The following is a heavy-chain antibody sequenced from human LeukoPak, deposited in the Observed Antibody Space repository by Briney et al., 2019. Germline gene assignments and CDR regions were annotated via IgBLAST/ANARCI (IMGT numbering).Heavy chain of an antibody. Sequence: PGGSLRLSCAASGFTFSAYAMSWVRQAPGKGLEWVSGISRSGDKTFYADSVKGLFTISRDNSKSTLYLQMNSLRAEDTAIYYCAEERSGGWPFDYWGHGTLVTVSS. CDR3: AEERSGGWPFDY. CDR1: GFTFSAYA. V-gene: IGHV3-23*01. D-gene: IGHD6-19*01. CDR2: ISRSGDKT. J-gene: IGHJ4*01.